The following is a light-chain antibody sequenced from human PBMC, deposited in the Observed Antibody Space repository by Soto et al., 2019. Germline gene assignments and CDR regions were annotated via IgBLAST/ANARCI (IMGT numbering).Light chain of an antibody. CDR2: EVS. Sequence: QSALTQPASVFGSPGQSITLSCSGSSSDVGGYNYVSWYQQHPGKAPKLMIYEVSNRPSGVSSRFSGSKSGNTASLTISGLQADDEADYYCSSYTSTNTLGVFGGGTKLTVL. CDR3: SSYTSTNTLGV. V-gene: IGLV2-14*01. CDR1: SSDVGGYNY. J-gene: IGLJ2*01.